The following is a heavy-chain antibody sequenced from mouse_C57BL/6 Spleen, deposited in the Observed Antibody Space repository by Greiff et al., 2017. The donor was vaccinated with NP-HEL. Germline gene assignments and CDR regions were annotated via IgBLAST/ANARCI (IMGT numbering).Heavy chain of an antibody. J-gene: IGHJ1*03. CDR2: IDPANGNT. V-gene: IGHV14-3*01. CDR3: APYYGSPCWYFDV. D-gene: IGHD1-1*01. CDR1: GFNIKNTY. Sequence: EVQLQQSVAELVRPGASVKLSCTASGFNIKNTYMHWVKQRPEQGLEWIGRIDPANGNTKYAPKFQGKATITADTSSNTAYLQLSSRTSEDTAIYYWAPYYGSPCWYFDVWGTGTTVTVAS.